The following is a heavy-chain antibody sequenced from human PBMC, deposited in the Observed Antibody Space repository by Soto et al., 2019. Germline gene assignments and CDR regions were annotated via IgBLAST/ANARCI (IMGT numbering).Heavy chain of an antibody. V-gene: IGHV4-34*01. Sequence: PLETLSLTCAVYGGSFSGYYWSWIRQPPGKGLEWIGEINHSGSTYYNPSLKSRVTISVDTSKNQFSLKLSSVTAADTAVYCCATSNWFDPWGQGTLVTVSS. CDR1: GGSFSGYY. J-gene: IGHJ5*02. CDR3: ATSNWFDP. CDR2: INHSGST.